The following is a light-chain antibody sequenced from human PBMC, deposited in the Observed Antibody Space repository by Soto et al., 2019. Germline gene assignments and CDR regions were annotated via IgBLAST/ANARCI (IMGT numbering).Light chain of an antibody. V-gene: IGKV1-5*01. CDR2: DAS. Sequence: DIQMTQSPSTLSASVRDRVTITCRASQTITRWMAWYQQKPGKAPKLLIYDASTLESGVPSRFSGTESGTEFSLTISSLRPDDFATYYCQQYNDYSAWTFGQGTKVDNK. CDR1: QTITRW. J-gene: IGKJ1*01. CDR3: QQYNDYSAWT.